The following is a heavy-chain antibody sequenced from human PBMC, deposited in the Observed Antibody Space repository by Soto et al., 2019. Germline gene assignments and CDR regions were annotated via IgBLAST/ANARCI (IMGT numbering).Heavy chain of an antibody. CDR1: GYTFSSYV. D-gene: IGHD4-17*01. J-gene: IGHJ4*02. CDR2: ISAYNADT. V-gene: IGHV1-18*01. CDR3: ARVTTVSDY. Sequence: ASVKVSCKSSGYTFSSYVISWVRRAPGQGLEWMGWISAYNADTKYAQKFQGRVTLTTDTSTSTAYMDLRSLRSDDTAVYYCARVTTVSDYWGQGTLVTVSS.